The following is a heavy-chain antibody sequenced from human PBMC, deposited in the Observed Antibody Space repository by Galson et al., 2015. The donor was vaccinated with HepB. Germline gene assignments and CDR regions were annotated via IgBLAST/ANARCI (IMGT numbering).Heavy chain of an antibody. V-gene: IGHV1-24*01. CDR2: FDPEDGET. CDR1: GYTLTELS. D-gene: IGHD2-2*01. Sequence: SVKVSCKVSGYTLTELSMHWVRQAPGKGLEWMGGFDPEDGETIYAQKFQGRVTMTEDTSTDTAYMELSSLRSEDTAVYYCATALEPAARTGFDYWGQGTLVTVSS. J-gene: IGHJ4*02. CDR3: ATALEPAARTGFDY.